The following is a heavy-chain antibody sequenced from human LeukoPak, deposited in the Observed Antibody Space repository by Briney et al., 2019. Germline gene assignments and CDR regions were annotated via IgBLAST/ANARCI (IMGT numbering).Heavy chain of an antibody. Sequence: PSETLSLTCTVSGGSISSSSYYWGWIRQPPGKGLEWIGTIYYSGSTYYNPSLKSRVTISVDTSKNQFSLKMNSMTAADTAVYYCARELRESSGFLCYFDYWGQGTLVTVSS. CDR2: IYYSGST. CDR3: ARELRESSGFLCYFDY. CDR1: GGSISSSSYY. J-gene: IGHJ4*02. D-gene: IGHD3-22*01. V-gene: IGHV4-39*07.